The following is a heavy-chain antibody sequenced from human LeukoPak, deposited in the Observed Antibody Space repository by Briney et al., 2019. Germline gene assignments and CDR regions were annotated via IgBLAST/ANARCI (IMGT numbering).Heavy chain of an antibody. CDR1: GFTFSSYE. Sequence: GGSLRLSCAASGFTFSSYEMNWVRQAPGKGLEWVSYISSSGSTIYYADSVKCRFTISRDNAKNSLFLQMNSLRAEDTAVYYCAPEITVVKGWGQGTLVTVSS. J-gene: IGHJ4*02. D-gene: IGHD2-21*01. CDR3: APEITVVKG. CDR2: ISSSGSTI. V-gene: IGHV3-48*03.